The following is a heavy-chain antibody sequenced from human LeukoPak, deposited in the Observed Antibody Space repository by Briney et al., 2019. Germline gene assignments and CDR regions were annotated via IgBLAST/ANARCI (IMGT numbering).Heavy chain of an antibody. CDR2: ISGSGGST. V-gene: IGHV3-23*01. CDR3: AKRHERYGVSYYFDY. J-gene: IGHJ4*02. D-gene: IGHD3-10*01. Sequence: QAGGSLRLSCAASGFTFSSYAMSWVRQAPGKGLEWVSAISGSGGSTYYAGSVKGRFTISGDNSKNTLYLQMNSLRAEDTAVYYCAKRHERYGVSYYFDYWGQGTLVTVSS. CDR1: GFTFSSYA.